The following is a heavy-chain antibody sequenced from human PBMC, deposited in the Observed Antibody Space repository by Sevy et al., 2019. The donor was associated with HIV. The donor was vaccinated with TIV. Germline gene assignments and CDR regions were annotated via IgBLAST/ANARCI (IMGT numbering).Heavy chain of an antibody. CDR2: IWYDGSNK. V-gene: IGHV3-33*01. CDR3: ARPADYDILTGYSRLYFDY. D-gene: IGHD3-9*01. CDR1: GFTFSSYG. J-gene: IGHJ4*02. Sequence: GGSLRLSCAASGFTFSSYGMHWVRQAPGKGLEWVAVIWYDGSNKYYADSVKGRLTISRDNSKNTLYLQMISLRAEDTAVYYCARPADYDILTGYSRLYFDYWGQGTLVTVSS.